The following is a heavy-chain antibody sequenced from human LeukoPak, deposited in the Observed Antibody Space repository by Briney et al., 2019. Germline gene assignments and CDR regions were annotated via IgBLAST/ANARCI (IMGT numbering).Heavy chain of an antibody. J-gene: IGHJ3*02. Sequence: SETLSLTCAVYGGSFSGYYWSWIRQPPGKGLEWIGEINHSGSTYYNPSLKSRVTISVDTSKNQFSLKLSSVTAADTAVYYCARDAMVRGYAFDIWGQGTMVTVSS. CDR1: GGSFSGYY. CDR2: INHSGST. D-gene: IGHD3-10*01. CDR3: ARDAMVRGYAFDI. V-gene: IGHV4-34*09.